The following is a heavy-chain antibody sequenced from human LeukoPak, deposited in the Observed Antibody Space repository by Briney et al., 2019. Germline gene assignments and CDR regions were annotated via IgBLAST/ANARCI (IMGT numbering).Heavy chain of an antibody. J-gene: IGHJ5*01. V-gene: IGHV1-8*01. CDR2: MNPNSGDT. D-gene: IGHD1-1*01. Sequence: ASVKVSCKASGYTFTNYDINWVRQATGQGLEWMGWMNPNSGDTGYAEKFQGRVTMTRDTSTSTAYMELTSLTSDDTAIFYCARTGMRGNVWTDSWGQGTLVTVSS. CDR3: ARTGMRGNVWTDS. CDR1: GYTFTNYD.